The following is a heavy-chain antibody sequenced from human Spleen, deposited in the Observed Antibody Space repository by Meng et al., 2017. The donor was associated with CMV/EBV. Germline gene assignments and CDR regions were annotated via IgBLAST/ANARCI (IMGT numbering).Heavy chain of an antibody. CDR2: INSDGSDT. D-gene: IGHD1-1*01. CDR1: GFTVSTYW. Sequence: GESLKISCAASGFTVSTYWMHWVRQPPGKGPVWVSRINSDGSDTRHADSVKGRFTISRDNSKNALYLQLNILKVEDTAVYHCARGVGRLDGTFDVWGQGTMVTVSS. V-gene: IGHV3-74*01. CDR3: ARGVGRLDGTFDV. J-gene: IGHJ3*01.